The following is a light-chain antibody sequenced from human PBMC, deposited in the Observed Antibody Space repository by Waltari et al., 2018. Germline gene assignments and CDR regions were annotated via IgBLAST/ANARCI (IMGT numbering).Light chain of an antibody. CDR2: WAS. Sequence: DIVMTQSPDSQAVSLGERAATKCKSSQSVLKSSNNNNYLAWFQQNPGQPPKLLIYWASTRESGVPDRFSGSGSGTDFTRTISSLQAEDVAVYYCQQYYSDPLTVGQGTKLEIK. V-gene: IGKV4-1*01. J-gene: IGKJ2*01. CDR1: QSVLKSSNNNNY. CDR3: QQYYSDPLT.